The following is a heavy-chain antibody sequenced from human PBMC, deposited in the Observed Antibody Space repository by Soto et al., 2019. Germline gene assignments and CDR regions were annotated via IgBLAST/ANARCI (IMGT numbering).Heavy chain of an antibody. J-gene: IGHJ4*02. D-gene: IGHD1-20*01. V-gene: IGHV4-61*01. CDR1: GGSISSGYYY. Sequence: LETLSLTCTVSGGSISSGYYYWSWIRQPPGKGLEWIGYIYYSGSTNYNPSLKSRVTISVDTSKNQFSLKLSSVTAADTAVYYCARGYRPSDFDYWGQGTLVTVSS. CDR3: ARGYRPSDFDY. CDR2: IYYSGST.